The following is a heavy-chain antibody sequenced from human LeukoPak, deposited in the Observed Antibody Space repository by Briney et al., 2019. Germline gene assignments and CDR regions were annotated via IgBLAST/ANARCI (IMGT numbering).Heavy chain of an antibody. CDR2: IYYSGST. Sequence: SETLSLTCTVSGGSISSSSYYWGWNRQPPGKGLEWIGSIYYSGSTYYNPSLKSRVTISVDTSKNQFSLKLSSVTAADTAVYYCARTTVPDYYYMDVWGKGTTVTVSS. J-gene: IGHJ6*03. D-gene: IGHD1-1*01. V-gene: IGHV4-39*07. CDR1: GGSISSSSYY. CDR3: ARTTVPDYYYMDV.